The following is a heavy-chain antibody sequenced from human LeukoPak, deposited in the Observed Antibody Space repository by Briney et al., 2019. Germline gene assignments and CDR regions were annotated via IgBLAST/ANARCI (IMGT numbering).Heavy chain of an antibody. CDR1: GFTFSNYA. J-gene: IGHJ4*02. CDR2: ISGSDGST. CDR3: ARAPSNAHFDY. V-gene: IGHV3-23*01. D-gene: IGHD3-3*02. Sequence: PGGSLRLSCAASGFTFSNYAMSWVRQAPGKGLEWVSAISGSDGSTNYADSVKGRFTISRDNSNNTVYLQMNSLGAEDTAVYYCARAPSNAHFDYWGQGTLVTVSS.